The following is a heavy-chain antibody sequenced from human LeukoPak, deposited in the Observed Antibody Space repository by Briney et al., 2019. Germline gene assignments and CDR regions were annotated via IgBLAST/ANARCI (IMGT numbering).Heavy chain of an antibody. D-gene: IGHD1-14*01. J-gene: IGHJ4*02. V-gene: IGHV4-59*05. CDR2: IYYSGNT. Sequence: SETLSLTCTVSGGSISSYYWSWIRQPPGKGLEWIGSIYYSGNTYYNPSLKSRVTVSVDTSKNQFSLNLSSVTAADTAVYYCARHHANLRYFDYWGQGTLVTVSS. CDR3: ARHHANLRYFDY. CDR1: GGSISSYY.